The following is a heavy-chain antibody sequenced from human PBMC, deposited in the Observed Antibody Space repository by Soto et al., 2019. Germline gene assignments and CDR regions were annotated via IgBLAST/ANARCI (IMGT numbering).Heavy chain of an antibody. CDR3: ARENVLSYVDTAMVDYFDY. CDR2: IIPIFGTA. V-gene: IGHV1-69*01. Sequence: QVQLVQSGAEVKKPGSSVKVSCKASGGTFSSYAISWVRQAPGQGLEWMGGIIPIFGTANYAQKFQGRVTITADESTSTAYMELSSLRSEDTAVYYCARENVLSYVDTAMVDYFDYWGQGTLVTVSS. CDR1: GGTFSSYA. J-gene: IGHJ4*02. D-gene: IGHD5-18*01.